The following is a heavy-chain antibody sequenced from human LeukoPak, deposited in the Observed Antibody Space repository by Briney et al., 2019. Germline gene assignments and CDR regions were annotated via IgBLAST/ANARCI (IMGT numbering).Heavy chain of an antibody. Sequence: ASVKVSCKASGYTFTSYYMHWVRQAPGQGLEWMGIINPSGGSTSYAQKFQGRVTMTRDTSTSTVYMELNSLRAEDTAVYYCAKRYSPFDYWGQGTLVTVSS. CDR1: GYTFTSYY. J-gene: IGHJ4*02. D-gene: IGHD5-18*01. V-gene: IGHV1-46*01. CDR2: INPSGGST. CDR3: AKRYSPFDY.